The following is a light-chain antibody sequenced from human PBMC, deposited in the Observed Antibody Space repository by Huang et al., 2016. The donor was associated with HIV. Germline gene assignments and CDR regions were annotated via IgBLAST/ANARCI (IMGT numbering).Light chain of an antibody. CDR1: QSVSRNY. CDR3: QQTGRSPWT. CDR2: RAS. Sequence: IELTQSPGTLSLSPGERATLSCRASQSVSRNYVAWFQQKPGQAPRLLIYRASRRATGIPDKFIGSGSGTDFTLTIDRLEPEDLAFYYCQQTGRSPWTFGQGTKVEI. J-gene: IGKJ1*01. V-gene: IGKV3-20*01.